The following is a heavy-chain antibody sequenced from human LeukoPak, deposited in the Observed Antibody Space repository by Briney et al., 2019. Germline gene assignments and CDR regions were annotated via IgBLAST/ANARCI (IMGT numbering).Heavy chain of an antibody. CDR1: GFTFSSVW. J-gene: IGHJ4*02. CDR3: ARGGSSRFDQ. V-gene: IGHV3-7*04. CDR2: IKEDGSET. Sequence: GGSLRLSCAASGFTFSSVWMNWVRQAPGKGLEWVANIKEDGSETYYVDSVKGRFTISRDNAKNSLDLQMSSLRADDTAVYYCARGGSSRFDQWGQGTLVTVSS. D-gene: IGHD6-13*01.